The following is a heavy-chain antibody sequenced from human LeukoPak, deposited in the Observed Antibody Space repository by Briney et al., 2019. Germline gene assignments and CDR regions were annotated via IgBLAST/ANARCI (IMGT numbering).Heavy chain of an antibody. CDR3: ARDSDVTDNAFDI. Sequence: SETLSLTCTVSGGSISSSSYYWGWIRQPPGKGLEWIGSIYYSGSTYYNPSLKSRVTISVDTSKNQFSLKLSSVTAADTAVYYCARDSDVTDNAFDIWGQGTMVTVSS. V-gene: IGHV4-39*07. CDR2: IYYSGST. D-gene: IGHD3-10*01. CDR1: GGSISSSSYY. J-gene: IGHJ3*02.